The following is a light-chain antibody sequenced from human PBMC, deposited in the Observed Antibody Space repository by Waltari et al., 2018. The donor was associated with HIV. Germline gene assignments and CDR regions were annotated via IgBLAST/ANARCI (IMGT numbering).Light chain of an antibody. CDR1: SSDVGGYNY. CDR3: SSYTSNSTV. Sequence: QSALPQPASVSGSPGQSITISCTGTSSDVGGYNYVSWYQQHPAKAPKLTIYEVSYRPAGGSNRVSGSKSGNTASLSSAGLQAEDEADYYCSSYTSNSTVFGGGTKLTVL. V-gene: IGLV2-14*01. CDR2: EVS. J-gene: IGLJ3*02.